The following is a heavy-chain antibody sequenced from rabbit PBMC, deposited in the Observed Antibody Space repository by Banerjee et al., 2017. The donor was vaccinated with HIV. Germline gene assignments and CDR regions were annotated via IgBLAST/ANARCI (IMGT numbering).Heavy chain of an antibody. D-gene: IGHD6-1*01. Sequence: QEQLEESGGDLVKPEGSLTLTCTASGFSFSNKYVMCWVRQAPGKGLEWIGCIYIGTDNTYYASWAKGRFTISKTSSTTVTLQMTSLTAADTATYFCARGFISNSGAYGLWGQGTLSPS. CDR1: GFSFSNKYV. V-gene: IGHV1S45*01. CDR3: ARGFISNSGAYGL. CDR2: IYIGTDNT. J-gene: IGHJ4*01.